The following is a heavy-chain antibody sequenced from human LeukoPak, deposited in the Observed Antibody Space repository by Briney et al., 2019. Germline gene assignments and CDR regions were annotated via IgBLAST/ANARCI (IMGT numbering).Heavy chain of an antibody. CDR2: INHSGST. CDR1: GGSFSGYY. Sequence: SETLSLTCGVYGGSFSGYYWSWIRQPPGKGLEWIGEINHSGSTNYNPSLKSRVTISVDTSKNQFSLKLSSVTAADTAVYYCARGFWSGLSPWGQGTLVTVSS. CDR3: ARGFWSGLSP. V-gene: IGHV4-34*01. J-gene: IGHJ5*02. D-gene: IGHD3-3*01.